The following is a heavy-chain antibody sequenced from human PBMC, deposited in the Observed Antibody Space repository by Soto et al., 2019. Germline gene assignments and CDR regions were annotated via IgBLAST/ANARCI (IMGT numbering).Heavy chain of an antibody. D-gene: IGHD3-22*01. CDR2: IIPMFGKA. V-gene: IGHV1-69*13. CDR3: ARDGTLYDSSGYYYLY. CDR1: GGTFSRYA. J-gene: IGHJ4*02. Sequence: ASVKVSCKASGGTFSRYAINWVRQAPGQGLEWMGGIIPMFGKANYAQKFQGRVTTTADESTSTGYMELRSLISEDTAVYYCARDGTLYDSSGYYYLYWGQGTLVTVSS.